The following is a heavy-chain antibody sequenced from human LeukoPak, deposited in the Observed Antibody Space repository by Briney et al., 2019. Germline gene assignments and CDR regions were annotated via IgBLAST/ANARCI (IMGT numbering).Heavy chain of an antibody. CDR2: IIPIFGTA. Sequence: SVKVSCKASGGTFSSYAISWVRQAPGQGLEWMGGIIPIFGTANYAQKFQGRVTITADESTSTAYMELSSLRSEDTAVYYCAREAYGSALPGGWFDPWGQGTLVTVSS. V-gene: IGHV1-69*13. CDR1: GGTFSSYA. D-gene: IGHD3-10*01. J-gene: IGHJ5*02. CDR3: AREAYGSALPGGWFDP.